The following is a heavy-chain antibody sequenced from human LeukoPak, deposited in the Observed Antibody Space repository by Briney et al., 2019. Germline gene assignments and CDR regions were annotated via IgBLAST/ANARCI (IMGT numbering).Heavy chain of an antibody. Sequence: GGSLRLSCAASGFTFSSYSMNWVRQAPGKGLEWVSSISSSSSYIYYADSVKGRFTISRDNSKNTLYLQMNSLRAEDTAVYYCAKSPKTVPTAMEHYWGQGTLVTVSS. D-gene: IGHD5-18*01. J-gene: IGHJ4*02. CDR3: AKSPKTVPTAMEHY. V-gene: IGHV3-21*04. CDR1: GFTFSSYS. CDR2: ISSSSSYI.